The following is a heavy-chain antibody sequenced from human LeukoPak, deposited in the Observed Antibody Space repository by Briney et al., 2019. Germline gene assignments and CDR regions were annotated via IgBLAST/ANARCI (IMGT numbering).Heavy chain of an antibody. CDR1: GGSFSGYY. J-gene: IGHJ4*02. Sequence: ASETLSLTCAVYGGSFSGYYWSWIRQPPGKGLEWIGEINHSGSTNYNPSLKSRVTMSVDTSKNQFSLKLSSVTAADTAVYYCARGRPGWTTMVRGVMNYWGQGTLVTVSS. CDR3: ARGRPGWTTMVRGVMNY. CDR2: INHSGST. V-gene: IGHV4-34*01. D-gene: IGHD3-10*01.